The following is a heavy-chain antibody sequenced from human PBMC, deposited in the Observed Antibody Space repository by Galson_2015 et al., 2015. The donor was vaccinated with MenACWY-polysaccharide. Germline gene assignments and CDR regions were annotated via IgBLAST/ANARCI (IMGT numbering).Heavy chain of an antibody. V-gene: IGHV6-1*01. Sequence: CAISGDSVSNNPVARNWIRQSPSRGLEWLGRTYRGSNQYAASMRGRIAINSDTSTNQFSLQLSSVTPEDTGLYYCARGAYSSFDIWGQGTMVTVSS. CDR1: GDSVSNNPVA. CDR2: TYRGSN. D-gene: IGHD2-15*01. CDR3: ARGAYSSFDI. J-gene: IGHJ3*02.